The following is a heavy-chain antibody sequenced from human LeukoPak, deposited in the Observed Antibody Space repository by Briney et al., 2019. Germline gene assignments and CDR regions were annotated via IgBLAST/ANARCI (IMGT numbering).Heavy chain of an antibody. J-gene: IGHJ4*02. CDR2: IKRDGSEK. Sequence: GGSLRLSCAASGFTFSTYAMTWVRQAPGKGLEWVGNIKRDGSEKYYAASVKGRFTISRDNAKNSVYLQMNSLRLEDTAVYYYARDFATEVDWGRGTLVTVSS. CDR1: GFTFSTYA. V-gene: IGHV3-7*01. CDR3: ARDFATEVD.